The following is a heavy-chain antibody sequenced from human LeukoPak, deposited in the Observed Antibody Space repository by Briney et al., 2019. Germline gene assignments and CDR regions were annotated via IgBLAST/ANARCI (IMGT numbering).Heavy chain of an antibody. V-gene: IGHV3-66*01. J-gene: IGHJ3*02. Sequence: PGGSLRLSCGASGFTVCSNYMSWVRQAPGKGLEWVSVIYSGGSTYYADSVKGRFTISRDNSKNTLYLQMNSLRAEDTAVYYCARVDSSDAFDIWGQGTMVTVSS. CDR3: ARVDSSDAFDI. CDR1: GFTVCSNY. CDR2: IYSGGST. D-gene: IGHD3-22*01.